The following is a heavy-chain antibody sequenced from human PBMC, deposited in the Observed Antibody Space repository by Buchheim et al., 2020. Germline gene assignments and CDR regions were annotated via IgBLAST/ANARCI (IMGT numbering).Heavy chain of an antibody. CDR2: VNPTGSRP. D-gene: IGHD4-23*01. V-gene: IGHV1-46*01. Sequence: QVQLVQSGAEVKMPGASVKISCKASGYAFAIYYIHWVRQAPGQRLEWMGLVNPTGSRPTYAQEFQGRVTMTRDMSTSTVYLELSSLRSEDAAMYYCARVHGGNFGQYDSWGQGTL. J-gene: IGHJ4*02. CDR1: GYAFAIYY. CDR3: ARVHGGNFGQYDS.